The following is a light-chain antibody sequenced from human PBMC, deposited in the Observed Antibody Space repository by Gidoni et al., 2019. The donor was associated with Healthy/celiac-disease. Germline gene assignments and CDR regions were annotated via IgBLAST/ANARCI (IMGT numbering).Light chain of an antibody. CDR2: AAS. J-gene: IGKJ4*01. CDR1: QGISSY. V-gene: IGKV1-9*01. Sequence: DIQLTQSPSFLSASVGDRVTITCRASQGISSYLPWYQQKPGKAPKLLIYAASTLQSGVPSRFSGSGSGTEFTLTISSLQPEDFATYYCQQLNSYPGITFGGGTKVEIK. CDR3: QQLNSYPGIT.